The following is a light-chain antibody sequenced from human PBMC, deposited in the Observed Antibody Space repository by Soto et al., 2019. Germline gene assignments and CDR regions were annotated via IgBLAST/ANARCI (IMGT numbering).Light chain of an antibody. CDR1: SSDVGGYNY. CDR2: EVS. Sequence: QSALTQPASVSGSSGQSITISCTGTSSDVGGYNYVSWYQQHPGKAPKLMIYEVSNRPSGVSNRFSGSKSGNTASLTISGLQAEDEDDYYCSSYTSSRIWVFGGGTKLTVL. V-gene: IGLV2-14*01. CDR3: SSYTSSRIWV. J-gene: IGLJ3*02.